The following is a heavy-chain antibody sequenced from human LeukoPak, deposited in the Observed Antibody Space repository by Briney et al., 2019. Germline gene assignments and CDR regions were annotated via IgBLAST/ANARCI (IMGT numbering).Heavy chain of an antibody. V-gene: IGHV3-21*01. CDR1: GFTFSSYS. D-gene: IGHD5-24*01. J-gene: IGHJ3*02. CDR3: ARDRDGCFGDI. CDR2: ISSSSSYI. Sequence: GGSLRLSCAASGFTFSSYSMNWVRQAPGKGLEWVSSISSSSSYIYYADSVKGRFTISRDNAKNSLYLQMNSLRAEDTVVYYCARDRDGCFGDIWGQGTMVTVSS.